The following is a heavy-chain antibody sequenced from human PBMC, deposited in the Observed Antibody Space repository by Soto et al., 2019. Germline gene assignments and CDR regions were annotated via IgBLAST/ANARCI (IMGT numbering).Heavy chain of an antibody. V-gene: IGHV1-8*01. CDR3: ARGPGSWYYYYMDV. J-gene: IGHJ6*03. CDR2: MNPNSGNT. D-gene: IGHD6-13*01. Sequence: QVQLVQSGAEVKKPGASVKVSCKASGYTFTSYDINWVRQATGQGLGWMGWMNPNSGNTGYAQKFQGRVTMTRNNSISTAYMELSSLRSEDTAVYYCARGPGSWYYYYMDVWGKGTTVTVSS. CDR1: GYTFTSYD.